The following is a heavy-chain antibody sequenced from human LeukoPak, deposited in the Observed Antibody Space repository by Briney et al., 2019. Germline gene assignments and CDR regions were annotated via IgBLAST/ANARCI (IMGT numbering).Heavy chain of an antibody. CDR3: ARSDSYTWFDP. CDR2: INPDNGVT. D-gene: IGHD2-21*01. CDR1: GYTFTNFY. Sequence: GASVKVSCKASGYTFTNFYIHWMRQAPGQGLEWMGWINPDNGVTDYAQKFQGRVTMTRDTSISAVYVELSRLRSDDTAVYYCARSDSYTWFDPCGQGTLVTVSS. V-gene: IGHV1-2*02. J-gene: IGHJ5*02.